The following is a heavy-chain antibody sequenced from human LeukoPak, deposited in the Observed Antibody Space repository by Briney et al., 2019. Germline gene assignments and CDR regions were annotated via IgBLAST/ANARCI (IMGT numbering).Heavy chain of an antibody. J-gene: IGHJ6*03. D-gene: IGHD5-12*01. Sequence: SSETLSLTCTVSGGSISSGSYYWSWIRQPAGKGLEWIGRIYTSGSTNYNPSLKSRVTISVDTSKNQFSLKLSSVTAADTAVYYCARVGAATMSYYYYMDVWGKGTTVTISS. CDR3: ARVGAATMSYYYYMDV. CDR2: IYTSGST. V-gene: IGHV4-61*02. CDR1: GGSISSGSYY.